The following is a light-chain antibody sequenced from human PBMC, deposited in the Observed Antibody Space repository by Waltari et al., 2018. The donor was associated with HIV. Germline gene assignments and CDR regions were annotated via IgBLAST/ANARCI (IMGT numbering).Light chain of an antibody. J-gene: IGKJ5*01. CDR3: QQRSNWPPEIT. CDR2: DAS. CDR1: PRFNPY. Sequence: EIVLTQSPATLSLYPGDRATLPCRASPRFNPYLAWYQQKPGHAPRLLIYDASNRATGIPARFSGSGSGTDFTLTISSLEPEDFAVYYCQQRSNWPPEITFGQGTRLEIK. V-gene: IGKV3-11*01.